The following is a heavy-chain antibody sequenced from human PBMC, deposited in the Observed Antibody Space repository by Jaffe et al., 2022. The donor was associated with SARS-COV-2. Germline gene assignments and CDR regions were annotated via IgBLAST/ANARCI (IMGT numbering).Heavy chain of an antibody. Sequence: EVQLLESGGGLAQPGVSLTLSCAASGFTFSTYAMSWVRQAPGKGLEWVSVISSSGSTNYADSVKGRFTISRDNSKNTVYLQMRTLRDEDTAVFYCAREGSSSSFDYWGHGALVTVSS. CDR1: GFTFSTYA. V-gene: IGHV3-23*01. CDR3: AREGSSSSFDY. J-gene: IGHJ4*01. D-gene: IGHD6-13*01. CDR2: ISSSGST.